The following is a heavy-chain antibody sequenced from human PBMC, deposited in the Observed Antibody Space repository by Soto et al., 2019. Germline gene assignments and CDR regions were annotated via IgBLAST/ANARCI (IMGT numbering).Heavy chain of an antibody. D-gene: IGHD4-17*01. CDR2: IYYSRST. CDR1: GGSISSSSYY. V-gene: IGHV4-39*01. J-gene: IGHJ6*03. CDR3: ARTTVTRGYYYYYMDV. Sequence: SETLSLTCTVSGGSISSSSYYWGWIRQPPGKGLEWIGSIYYSRSTYYNPSLKSRVTISVDTSKNQFSLKLSSVTAADTAVYYCARTTVTRGYYYYYMDVWGKGTTVTVSS.